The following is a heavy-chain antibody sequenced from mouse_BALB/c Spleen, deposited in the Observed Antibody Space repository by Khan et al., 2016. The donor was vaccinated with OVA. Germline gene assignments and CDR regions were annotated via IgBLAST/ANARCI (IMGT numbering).Heavy chain of an antibody. CDR2: IWSSGST. Sequence: QVQLKESGPGLVQPSQSLSITCTVSGFSLTTYGVHWVRQSPGKGLEWLGVIWSSGSTDYNAPFISRLSISQDKPKSQVFFKMNSLQADDTAIYYCARHSYRYDFTYWGQGTLVTVSA. CDR3: ARHSYRYDFTY. V-gene: IGHV2-2*01. D-gene: IGHD2-12*01. CDR1: GFSLTTYG. J-gene: IGHJ3*01.